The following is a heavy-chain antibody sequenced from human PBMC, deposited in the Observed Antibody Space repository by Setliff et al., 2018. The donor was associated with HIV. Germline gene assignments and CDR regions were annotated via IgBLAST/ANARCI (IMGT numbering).Heavy chain of an antibody. V-gene: IGHV3-74*01. J-gene: IGHJ4*02. Sequence: GESLKISCVGSGFTFSSYWMHWVRQAPGKGLVWVSHINNDETITNYADSVKGRFTISRDSAKNTLYLQMNDLRAEDTAVYYCATIWMRGAFFDYWGQGTLVTVSS. CDR3: ATIWMRGAFFDY. CDR2: INNDETIT. CDR1: GFTFSSYW. D-gene: IGHD3-10*01.